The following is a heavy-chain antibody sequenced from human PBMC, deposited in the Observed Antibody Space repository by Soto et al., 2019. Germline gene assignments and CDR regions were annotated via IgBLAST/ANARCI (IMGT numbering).Heavy chain of an antibody. J-gene: IGHJ3*02. Sequence: SETLSLTCTVSGGSISISTYYWGWIRQPPGKGLEWIGSIYYSGSTYYNPSLKSRVTISVDTSKNQFSLNLNSVTAADTAVYYCARPPTASLDAFEIWGQGTMVTV. CDR3: ARPPTASLDAFEI. CDR1: GGSISISTYY. V-gene: IGHV4-39*01. CDR2: IYYSGST.